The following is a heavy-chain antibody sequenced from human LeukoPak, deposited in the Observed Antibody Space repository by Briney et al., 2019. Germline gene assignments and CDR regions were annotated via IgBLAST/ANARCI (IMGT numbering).Heavy chain of an antibody. J-gene: IGHJ4*02. V-gene: IGHV3-74*01. D-gene: IGHD3-22*01. Sequence: GGSLRLSCAASGFTFSSYWRHWVRHAPGKGLVGVSRINSDGSSTSYADSVKGRFTISSDNAKTTLYPQMTSLRAEDTAVNYCARGGQTMIVVWGQGPLVPVSS. CDR2: INSDGSST. CDR3: ARGGQTMIVV. CDR1: GFTFSSYW.